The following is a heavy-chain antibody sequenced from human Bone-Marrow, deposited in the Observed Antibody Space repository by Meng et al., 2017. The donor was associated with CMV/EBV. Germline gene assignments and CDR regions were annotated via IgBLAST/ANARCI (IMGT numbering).Heavy chain of an antibody. Sequence: LSLTCAASGFTVSSNYMSWVRQAPGKGLEWVSVIYSGGSTYYADSVKGRFTISRDNSKNTLYLQMNSLRAEDTAVYYCAREGIAAAYGMDVWGQGTTVTVSS. CDR2: IYSGGST. J-gene: IGHJ6*02. V-gene: IGHV3-53*01. CDR3: AREGIAAAYGMDV. CDR1: GFTVSSNY. D-gene: IGHD6-13*01.